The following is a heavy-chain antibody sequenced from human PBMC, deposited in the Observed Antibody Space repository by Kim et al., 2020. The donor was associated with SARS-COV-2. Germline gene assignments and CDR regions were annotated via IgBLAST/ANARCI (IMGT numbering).Heavy chain of an antibody. Sequence: GGSLRLSCAASGFTFSSYAMSWVRQAPGKGLEWVSAISGSGGSTYYADSVKGRFTISRDNSKNTLYLQMNSLRAEETAVYYCAKDNRWFGESDAFDIWGQGTMVTVSS. D-gene: IGHD3-10*01. CDR3: AKDNRWFGESDAFDI. V-gene: IGHV3-23*01. J-gene: IGHJ3*02. CDR1: GFTFSSYA. CDR2: ISGSGGST.